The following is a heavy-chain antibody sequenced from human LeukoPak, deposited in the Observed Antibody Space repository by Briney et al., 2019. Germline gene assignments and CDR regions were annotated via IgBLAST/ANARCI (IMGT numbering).Heavy chain of an antibody. Sequence: ASVKVSCKASGYTFTNYGITWVRQAPGQGLECMGWINIYNGHTNYVQKFQGRVTMTTDTSTSTAYMDLRSPRSDDTAVYYCARFGSALYGIDVWGRGTTVTVSS. CDR2: INIYNGHT. CDR3: ARFGSALYGIDV. V-gene: IGHV1-18*01. J-gene: IGHJ6*02. CDR1: GYTFTNYG. D-gene: IGHD3-10*01.